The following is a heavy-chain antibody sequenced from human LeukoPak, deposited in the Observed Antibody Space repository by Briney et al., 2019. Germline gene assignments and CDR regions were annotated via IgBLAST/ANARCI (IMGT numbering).Heavy chain of an antibody. CDR3: ARGNYYDSSGYPPFSI. V-gene: IGHV4-30-4*08. D-gene: IGHD3-22*01. Sequence: KASETLPLTCTVSSGSISSGDYYWSWSRQPPGMGLEWVGSNYYSGSTYYNPSLKSRVTISVDTSKNQFSLNLSSVTATDTAVYYCARGNYYDSSGYPPFSIWGQGARVTVSS. J-gene: IGHJ4*02. CDR1: SGSISSGDYY. CDR2: NYYSGST.